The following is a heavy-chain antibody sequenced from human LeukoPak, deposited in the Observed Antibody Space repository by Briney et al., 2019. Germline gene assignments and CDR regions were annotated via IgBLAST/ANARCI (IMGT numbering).Heavy chain of an antibody. CDR1: GFTFRNYW. D-gene: IGHD3-22*01. Sequence: GGSLRLSCAASGFTFRNYWMGWVRQAPGKGLEWVANTKPGGSAEYYADSVRGRFTTSRDNAKNTLYLQMNSLRAEDTAVYYCARVKDYYDSSGYYGYWGQGTLVTVSS. CDR3: ARVKDYYDSSGYYGY. J-gene: IGHJ4*02. V-gene: IGHV3-7*01. CDR2: TKPGGSAE.